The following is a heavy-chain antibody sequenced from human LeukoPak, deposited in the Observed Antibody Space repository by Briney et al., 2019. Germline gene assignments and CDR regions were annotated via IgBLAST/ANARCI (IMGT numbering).Heavy chain of an antibody. CDR1: GYTFTSYD. Sequence: GASVKVSCKASGYTFTSYDINWVRQATGQGLEWMGWMNPNSGNTGYAQKFQGRVTMTRNTSISTAYMELSSLRSEDTAVYYCARGKNKQQLMKIYYFDYWGQGTLVTVSS. J-gene: IGHJ4*02. V-gene: IGHV1-8*01. CDR3: ARGKNKQQLMKIYYFDY. CDR2: MNPNSGNT. D-gene: IGHD6-13*01.